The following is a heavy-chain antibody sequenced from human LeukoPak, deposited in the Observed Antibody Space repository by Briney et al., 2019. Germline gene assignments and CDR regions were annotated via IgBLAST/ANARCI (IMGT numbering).Heavy chain of an antibody. J-gene: IGHJ4*02. Sequence: PSETLPLTCAVYGGSFSGYYWSWIRQPPGKGLEWIGEINHSGSTNYNPSLKSRVTISVDTSKNQFSLKLSSVAAADTAVYYCAEGYDFWSGYYGYWGQGTLVTVSS. V-gene: IGHV4-34*01. CDR3: AEGYDFWSGYYGY. CDR2: INHSGST. D-gene: IGHD3-3*01. CDR1: GGSFSGYY.